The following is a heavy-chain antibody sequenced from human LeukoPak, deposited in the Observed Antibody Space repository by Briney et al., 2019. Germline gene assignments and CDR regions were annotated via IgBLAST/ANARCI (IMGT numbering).Heavy chain of an antibody. J-gene: IGHJ3*02. V-gene: IGHV3-23*01. CDR1: GFTFSSYA. CDR3: AKGYHLYDRAFDI. Sequence: GGSLRLSCAASGFTFSSYAMSWVRQAPGKGLEWVSAIGGSGDSTYYADSVKGRFTISRDNSKNTLYLHMNSLRAEDTALYYCAKGYHLYDRAFDIWGQGTLVTVSS. D-gene: IGHD3-22*01. CDR2: IGGSGDST.